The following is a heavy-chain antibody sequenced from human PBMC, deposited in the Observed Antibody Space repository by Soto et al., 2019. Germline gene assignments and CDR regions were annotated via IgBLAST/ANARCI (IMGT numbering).Heavy chain of an antibody. Sequence: SVKVSCKASGGTFSSYAISWVRQAPGQGLEWMGGIIPIFGTANYAQKFQGRVTITADESTSTAYMELSSLRSEDTAVYYCALIDPYYYDSSGYYKVDYYYYGVDVWGQGTTVTVSS. CDR1: GGTFSSYA. CDR2: IIPIFGTA. CDR3: ALIDPYYYDSSGYYKVDYYYYGVDV. J-gene: IGHJ6*02. D-gene: IGHD3-22*01. V-gene: IGHV1-69*13.